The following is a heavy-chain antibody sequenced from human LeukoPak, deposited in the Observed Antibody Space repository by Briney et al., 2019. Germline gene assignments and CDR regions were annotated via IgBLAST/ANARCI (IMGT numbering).Heavy chain of an antibody. V-gene: IGHV3-7*01. Sequence: GGSLRLSCAASGFTFDSNSMSWFRQAPGKGLEWVANIKQDGSEKYYADSVKGRFTISRDNSKNTLYLQMNSLRAEDTAVYYCAKDSASSSWPYYFDYWGQGTLVTVSS. CDR3: AKDSASSSWPYYFDY. J-gene: IGHJ4*02. CDR2: IKQDGSEK. D-gene: IGHD6-13*01. CDR1: GFTFDSNS.